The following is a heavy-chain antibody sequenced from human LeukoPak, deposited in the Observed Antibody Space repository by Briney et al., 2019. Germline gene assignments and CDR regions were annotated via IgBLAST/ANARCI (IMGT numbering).Heavy chain of an antibody. J-gene: IGHJ6*01. Sequence: PSETLSLTCTVSGGSISSYYWSWIRQPPGKGLEWIGYIYYSGSTNHNPSLKSRVTISVDTSKNQFSLKLSSVTAADTAVYYCARDPGYSYGHDYYYYGMDVRGQGTTVSVSS. CDR1: GGSISSYY. D-gene: IGHD5-18*01. V-gene: IGHV4-59*01. CDR3: ARDPGYSYGHDYYYYGMDV. CDR2: IYYSGST.